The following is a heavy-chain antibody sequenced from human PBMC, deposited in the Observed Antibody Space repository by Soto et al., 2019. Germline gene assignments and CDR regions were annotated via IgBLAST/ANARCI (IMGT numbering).Heavy chain of an antibody. CDR1: GYTFTTYF. CDR2: INPSDGST. D-gene: IGHD6-13*01. J-gene: IGHJ4*02. CDR3: ARGLRYSSSWLTCDY. Sequence: QVQLVQSGAEVKKPGASVKVSCKASGYTFTTYFMHWVRQAPGQGLEWMGIINPSDGSTTYAQKFQGRVTMTRDTSTSTVYMDLSSLRSEDTALYYCARGLRYSSSWLTCDYWGQGTLVTVSS. V-gene: IGHV1-46*03.